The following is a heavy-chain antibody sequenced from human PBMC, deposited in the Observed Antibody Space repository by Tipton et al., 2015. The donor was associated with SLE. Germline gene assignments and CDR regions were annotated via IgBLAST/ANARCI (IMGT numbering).Heavy chain of an antibody. D-gene: IGHD2-21*02. V-gene: IGHV4-39*07. J-gene: IGHJ4*02. CDR3: ARLVTLSRIDF. CDR1: GGSVTSSAYY. Sequence: TLSLTCTVSGGSVTSSAYYWGWIRQPPGKGLEWIGTFYYGGSTYSNPSLKSRVTILEDTSKNEFSLKLNSVTAADTAVYYCARLVTLSRIDFWGQGTLVTVSS. CDR2: FYYGGST.